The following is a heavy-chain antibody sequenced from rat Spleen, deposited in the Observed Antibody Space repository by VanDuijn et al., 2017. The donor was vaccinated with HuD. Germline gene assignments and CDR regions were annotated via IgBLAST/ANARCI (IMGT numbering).Heavy chain of an antibody. V-gene: IGHV5S13*01. J-gene: IGHJ3*01. CDR1: GFTFSNYG. Sequence: EVQLVESGGGLVQPGRSLKLSCAASGFTFSNYGMAWVRQAPTKGLEWVASISTGGGNTYYRDSVKGRFTISRDNAKSSLYLQMDSLRSEDTATYYSTTVDYDGYYQGFAYWGQGTLVTVSS. CDR2: ISTGGGNT. CDR3: TTVDYDGYYQGFAY. D-gene: IGHD1-12*03.